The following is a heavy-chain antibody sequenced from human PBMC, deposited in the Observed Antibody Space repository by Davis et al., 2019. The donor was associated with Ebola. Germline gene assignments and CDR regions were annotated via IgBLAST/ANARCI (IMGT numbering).Heavy chain of an antibody. CDR3: ARGAGAAAAGSHWLWWFDP. V-gene: IGHV4-31*03. J-gene: IGHJ5*02. CDR2: IYYTGYT. Sequence: MPSETLSLTCTVSGASISGGYYWNWIRQYPGKGLELIGYIYYTGYTSYNPSLKGRVSISRDTSKNQFSLKLNSVTVADTAVYYCARGAGAAAAGSHWLWWFDPWGQGTLVSVSS. D-gene: IGHD6-13*01. CDR1: GASISGGYY.